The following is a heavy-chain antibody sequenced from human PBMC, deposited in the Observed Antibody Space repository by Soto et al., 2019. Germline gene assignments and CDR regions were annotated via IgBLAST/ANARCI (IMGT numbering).Heavy chain of an antibody. Sequence: GGSLRLSCAASGFTFDDYAMHWVRQAPGKGLEWVSGISWNSGSIGYADPVKGRFTISRDNAKNSLYLQMNSLRAEDTALYYCAKDMTVAGSWGQGTLVTVSS. CDR3: AKDMTVAGS. J-gene: IGHJ1*01. D-gene: IGHD6-19*01. CDR1: GFTFDDYA. CDR2: ISWNSGSI. V-gene: IGHV3-9*01.